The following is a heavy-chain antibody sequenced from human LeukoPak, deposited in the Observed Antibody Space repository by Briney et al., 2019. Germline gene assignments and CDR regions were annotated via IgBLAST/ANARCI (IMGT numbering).Heavy chain of an antibody. Sequence: GGSLRLSCAASGFTFSSYDMHWVRQATGKGLEWVSAIGTAGDTYYPGSVKGRFTISRENAKNSLYLQMNSLRAGDTAVYYCARSGSSGYYFDYWGQGTLVTVSS. J-gene: IGHJ4*02. D-gene: IGHD3-22*01. V-gene: IGHV3-13*01. CDR2: IGTAGDT. CDR3: ARSGSSGYYFDY. CDR1: GFTFSSYD.